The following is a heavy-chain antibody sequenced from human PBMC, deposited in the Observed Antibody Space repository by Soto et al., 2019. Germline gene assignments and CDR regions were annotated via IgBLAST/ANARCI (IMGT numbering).Heavy chain of an antibody. D-gene: IGHD4-17*01. J-gene: IGHJ4*02. CDR2: IIPIFGTA. CDR3: ARQDYGGNSVLAY. CDR1: GGTFSSYA. Sequence: ASVKVSCKASGGTFSSYAISWVRQAPGQGLEWMGGIIPIFGTANYAQKFQGRVTITADKSTSTAYMELSSLRSEDTAVYYCARQDYGGNSVLAYWGQGTLVTVSS. V-gene: IGHV1-69*06.